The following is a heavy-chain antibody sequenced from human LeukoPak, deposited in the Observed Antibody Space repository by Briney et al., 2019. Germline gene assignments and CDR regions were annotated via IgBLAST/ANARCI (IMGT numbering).Heavy chain of an antibody. CDR1: GYTFTGYY. J-gene: IGHJ6*03. D-gene: IGHD3-22*01. CDR3: ARDNSGYYDSSGQTTYYYYMDV. CDR2: INPNSGGT. Sequence: ASVKVSCKASGYTFTGYYMHWVRQAPGQGLECMGWINPNSGGTNYAQKFQGRVTMTRDTSISTAYMELSRLRSDDTAVYYCARDNSGYYDSSGQTTYYYYMDVWGKGTTVTVSS. V-gene: IGHV1-2*02.